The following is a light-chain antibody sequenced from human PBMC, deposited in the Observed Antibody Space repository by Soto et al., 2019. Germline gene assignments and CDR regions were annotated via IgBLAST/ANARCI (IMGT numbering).Light chain of an antibody. V-gene: IGLV2-11*01. CDR1: SSDVGGYNF. Sequence: QSALTQPRLVSGSPGQSVTISCTGTSSDVGGYNFVSWYQQHPGKAPKLMIYEVSKRPSGVPDRFSGSKSGNTASLTISGLQAEDEADYYCCSYAGSYTWVFGGGTKVTVL. J-gene: IGLJ3*02. CDR3: CSYAGSYTWV. CDR2: EVS.